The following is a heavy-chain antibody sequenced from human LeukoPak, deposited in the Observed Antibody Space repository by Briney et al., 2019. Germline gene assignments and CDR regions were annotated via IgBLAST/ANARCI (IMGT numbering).Heavy chain of an antibody. CDR1: GFTFDDYA. Sequence: GGSLRLSCAASGFTFDDYAMHRVRQAPGKGLEWVSLISGDGGSTYYADSVKGRFTISRDNSKNSLYLQMNSLRTEDTALYYCAKDITSSWYIASGAFDIWGQGTMVTVSS. CDR2: ISGDGGST. D-gene: IGHD6-13*01. J-gene: IGHJ3*02. CDR3: AKDITSSWYIASGAFDI. V-gene: IGHV3-43*02.